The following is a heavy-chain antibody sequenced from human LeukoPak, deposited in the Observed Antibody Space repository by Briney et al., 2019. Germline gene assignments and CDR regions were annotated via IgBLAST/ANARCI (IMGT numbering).Heavy chain of an antibody. D-gene: IGHD5-12*01. CDR2: INHIGST. V-gene: IGHV4-34*01. CDR3: ARGPYSGYGRFDY. CDR1: DGSFNDYC. Sequence: SETLSLTCGVYDGSFNDYCWSGIRQPPWKGLDGIGEINHIGSTNYNPSLKSRVTISVDTSKNQFSLKLSSVTAADTAVYYCARGPYSGYGRFDYWGQGTLVTVSS. J-gene: IGHJ4*02.